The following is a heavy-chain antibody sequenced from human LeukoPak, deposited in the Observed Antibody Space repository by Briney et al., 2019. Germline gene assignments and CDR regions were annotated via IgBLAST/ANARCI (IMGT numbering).Heavy chain of an antibody. J-gene: IGHJ4*02. Sequence: PGRSLRLSCAASGSTFSSYGMHCVRQASGKGLEWVAVIWDDGSNKYYADSVKGRFTISRDNSKNTLYLQMNSLRAEDTAVYCCARVEGYYGSWSYRSFDYWGQGTLVSVSS. CDR3: ARVEGYYGSWSYRSFDY. CDR1: GSTFSSYG. V-gene: IGHV3-33*01. CDR2: IWDDGSNK. D-gene: IGHD3-10*01.